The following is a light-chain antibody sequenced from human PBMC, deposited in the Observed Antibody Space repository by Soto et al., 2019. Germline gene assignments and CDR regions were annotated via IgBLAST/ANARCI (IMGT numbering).Light chain of an antibody. CDR1: QSVSSNY. Sequence: EIVMTQSAVTLSVSPGERATLSCRASQSVSSNYLAWYQQKPGQAPRLIIYDAYNRATGIPARFSGSGSGTDFTPTISSLGPEDFAVYYCQQSSNWPPFTFGPGTKVDIK. V-gene: IGKV3-11*01. CDR3: QQSSNWPPFT. J-gene: IGKJ3*01. CDR2: DAY.